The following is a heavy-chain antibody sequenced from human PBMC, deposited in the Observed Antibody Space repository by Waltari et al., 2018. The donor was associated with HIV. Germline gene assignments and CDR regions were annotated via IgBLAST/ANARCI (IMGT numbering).Heavy chain of an antibody. CDR1: GFKFRDTY. CDR3: ATLVAVAGTSHFSL. J-gene: IGHJ4*02. V-gene: IGHV3-15*01. Sequence: EVYLLEGGGGSIKSGGSLILSCVTSGFKFRDTYMTWVRQAPGKGREWLPRSKREGGGGKIDDNALARGSGTSSRDDSTSTIYLQLKDMRPDDSGKYYCATLVAVAGTSHFSLWGRGTPVTVSS. CDR2: SKREGGGGKI. D-gene: IGHD6-19*01.